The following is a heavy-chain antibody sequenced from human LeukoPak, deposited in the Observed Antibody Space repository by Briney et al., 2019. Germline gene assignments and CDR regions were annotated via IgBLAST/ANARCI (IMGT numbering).Heavy chain of an antibody. D-gene: IGHD3-10*01. CDR1: GFTFSTYW. Sequence: GGSLSLSCAASGFTFSTYWTTWIRQAPGKGLEWVANIKQDGSEEYYVDSVKGRFTISRDNAKNSLYLQMNSLRAEDTAVYYCARHLYTMLRGVITNWFDPWGQGTLVTVSS. V-gene: IGHV3-7*01. CDR3: ARHLYTMLRGVITNWFDP. CDR2: IKQDGSEE. J-gene: IGHJ5*02.